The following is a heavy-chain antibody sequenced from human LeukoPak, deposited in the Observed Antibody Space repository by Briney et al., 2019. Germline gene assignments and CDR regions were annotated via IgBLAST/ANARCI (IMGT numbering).Heavy chain of an antibody. J-gene: IGHJ5*02. CDR1: GGSISSYY. V-gene: IGHV4-59*08. Sequence: SETLSLTCTVSGGSISSYYWSWIRQPPGKGLGWIGYIHYSGSTNYNPSLKSRVTISVDTSKNQFSLKLSSVTAADTAVYYCARLGISNWFDPWGQGTLVTVSS. CDR2: IHYSGST. CDR3: ARLGISNWFDP. D-gene: IGHD6-13*01.